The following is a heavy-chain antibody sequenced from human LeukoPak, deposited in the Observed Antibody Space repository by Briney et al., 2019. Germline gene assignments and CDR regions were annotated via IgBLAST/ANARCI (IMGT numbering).Heavy chain of an antibody. CDR3: ARVKRHSGVGPDSGYGYYFDY. V-gene: IGHV1-2*02. J-gene: IGHJ4*02. D-gene: IGHD3-3*01. Sequence: ASVKVSCKASGYTFTGYYMHWVRQAPGQGLGWMGWINPNSGGTNYAQKFQGRVTMTRGTSISTAYMELSRLRSDDTAVYYCARVKRHSGVGPDSGYGYYFDYWGQGTLSPSPQ. CDR1: GYTFTGYY. CDR2: INPNSGGT.